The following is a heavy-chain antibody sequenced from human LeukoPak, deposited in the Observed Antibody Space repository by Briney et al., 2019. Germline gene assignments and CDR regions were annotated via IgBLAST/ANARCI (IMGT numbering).Heavy chain of an antibody. CDR2: ISYDGSNK. J-gene: IGHJ4*02. Sequence: GGSLRLSCAASGFTFSSYAMHWVRQAPGKGLEWVAVISYDGSNKYYADSVKGRFTISRDNSKNALYLQMNSLRAEDTAVYYCAVWIVVVPAAIHITGTPGYYFDYWGQGTLVTVSS. D-gene: IGHD2-2*01. CDR3: AVWIVVVPAAIHITGTPGYYFDY. CDR1: GFTFSSYA. V-gene: IGHV3-30*01.